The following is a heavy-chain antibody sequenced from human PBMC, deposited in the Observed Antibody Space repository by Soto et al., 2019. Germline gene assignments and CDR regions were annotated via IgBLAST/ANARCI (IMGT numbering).Heavy chain of an antibody. D-gene: IGHD2-2*01. V-gene: IGHV1-3*01. J-gene: IGHJ4*02. CDR3: ARGHCSSTSRRFPSGYADY. CDR1: GYTFTSYA. Sequence: QVQLVQSGAEVKKPGASVKVSCKASGYTFTSYAMHWVRQAPGQRLEWMGWINAGNGNTKYSQKFQGRVTITRDTSASTAYMELSSLRSEDTAVYYCARGHCSSTSRRFPSGYADYWGQGTLVTVSS. CDR2: INAGNGNT.